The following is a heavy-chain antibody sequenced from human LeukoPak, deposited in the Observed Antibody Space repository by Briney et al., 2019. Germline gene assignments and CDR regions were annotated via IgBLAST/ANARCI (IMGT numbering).Heavy chain of an antibody. J-gene: IGHJ4*02. CDR1: GGSFSGYY. CDR3: AGGLNLLWFGELSTFDY. V-gene: IGHV4-34*01. CDR2: INHSGST. D-gene: IGHD3-10*01. Sequence: PSETLSLTCAVYGGSFSGYYWSWIRQPPGKGLEWIGEINHSGSTNYNPSLKSRVTISVDTSKNQFSLKLSSVTAADTAVYYCAGGLNLLWFGELSTFDYWGQGTLVTVSS.